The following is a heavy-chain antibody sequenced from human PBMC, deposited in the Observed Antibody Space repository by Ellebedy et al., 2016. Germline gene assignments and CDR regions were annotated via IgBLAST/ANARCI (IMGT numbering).Heavy chain of an antibody. V-gene: IGHV4-59*01. CDR1: GGSISSYY. J-gene: IGHJ4*02. D-gene: IGHD6-6*01. CDR2: IYNSGTT. CDR3: ARDPFRSSFDY. Sequence: SETLSLTXAVSGGSISSYYWTWIRQPPGKGLEWIGYIYNSGTTYYNPSLRSRVTISVDTSKNQFSLKLSSMTPADTAVYYCARDPFRSSFDYWGQGSLVTVSS.